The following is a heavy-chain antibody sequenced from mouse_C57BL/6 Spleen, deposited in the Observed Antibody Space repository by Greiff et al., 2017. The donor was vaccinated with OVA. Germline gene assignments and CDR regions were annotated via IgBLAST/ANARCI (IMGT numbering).Heavy chain of an antibody. Sequence: VQLKESGAELVKPGASVKISCKASGYAFSSYWMNWVTQRPGKGLEWIGQIYPGDGDTNYNGKFKGKATLTADKSSSTAYMQLSSLTSEDSAVYFCARLYYGSSFDYWGQGTTLTVSS. V-gene: IGHV1-80*01. J-gene: IGHJ2*01. CDR3: ARLYYGSSFDY. CDR2: IYPGDGDT. D-gene: IGHD1-1*01. CDR1: GYAFSSYW.